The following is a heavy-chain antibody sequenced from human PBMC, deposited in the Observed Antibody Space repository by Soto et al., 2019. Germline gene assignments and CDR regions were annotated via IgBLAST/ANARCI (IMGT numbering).Heavy chain of an antibody. D-gene: IGHD6-19*01. CDR2: ISGSGGST. Sequence: LSLTCAASGFTFSSYAMSWVRQAPGKGLEWVSAISGSGGSTYYADSVKGRFTISRDNSKNTLYLQMNSLRAEDTAVYYCAKLRRSSGWSEFDYWGQGTLVTVSS. V-gene: IGHV3-23*01. J-gene: IGHJ4*02. CDR3: AKLRRSSGWSEFDY. CDR1: GFTFSSYA.